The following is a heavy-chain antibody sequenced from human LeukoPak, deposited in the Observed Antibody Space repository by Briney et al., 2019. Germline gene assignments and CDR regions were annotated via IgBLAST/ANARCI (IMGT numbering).Heavy chain of an antibody. CDR1: GYTFTSYY. D-gene: IGHD2-21*02. CDR3: AKERSKRVSRAHLHTVVTAPIDY. J-gene: IGHJ4*02. Sequence: SCKASGYTFTSYYVHWVRQAPGKGLEWVAVISYDGSNKYYADSVKGRFTISRDNSKNTLYLQMNSLRAEDTAVYYCAKERSKRVSRAHLHTVVTAPIDYWGQGTLVTVSS. CDR2: ISYDGSNK. V-gene: IGHV3-30*18.